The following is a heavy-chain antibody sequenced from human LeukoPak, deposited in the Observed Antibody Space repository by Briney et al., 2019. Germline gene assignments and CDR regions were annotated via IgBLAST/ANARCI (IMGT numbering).Heavy chain of an antibody. CDR2: IRYDGSNK. V-gene: IGHV3-30*02. D-gene: IGHD2-2*01. CDR1: GFTFSSYG. CDR3: AKDLTFYCSSTSCDAFDI. Sequence: GGSLRLSCAASGFTFSSYGMHWVRQAPGKGLEWVAFIRYDGSNKYYADSVKGRFTISRDNSKNTLYLQMNSLRAEDTAVYYCAKDLTFYCSSTSCDAFDIWGQGTMVTVSS. J-gene: IGHJ3*02.